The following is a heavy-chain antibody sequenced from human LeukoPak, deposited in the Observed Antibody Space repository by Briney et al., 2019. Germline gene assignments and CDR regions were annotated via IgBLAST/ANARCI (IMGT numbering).Heavy chain of an antibody. D-gene: IGHD3-3*01. CDR3: ARGRTYYDFWSGPGDYYYMDV. V-gene: IGHV1-8*01. Sequence: ASVKASCKASGYTFTSYDINWVRQATGQGLEWMGWMNPNSGNTGYAQKFQGIVTMTRNTSISTAYMELGSLRSEDTAVYYCARGRTYYDFWSGPGDYYYMDVWGKGTTVTVSS. CDR1: GYTFTSYD. J-gene: IGHJ6*03. CDR2: MNPNSGNT.